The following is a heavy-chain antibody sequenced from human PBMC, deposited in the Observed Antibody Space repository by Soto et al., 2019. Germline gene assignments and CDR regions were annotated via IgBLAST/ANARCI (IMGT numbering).Heavy chain of an antibody. CDR1: GGSVSSNTAS. D-gene: IGHD5-12*01. V-gene: IGHV6-1*01. CDR3: AKGDNLGPKTGYAFDP. Sequence: PSQTLSLTCAISGGSVSSNTASWNWIRQSPSRGLEWLGRTHFRSKWYNDYAVSVKSRIIINPDTSNNQFSLQLNSVTPEDTAVYFCAKGDNLGPKTGYAFDPWGQGIMVTVSS. CDR2: THFRSKWYN. J-gene: IGHJ5*02.